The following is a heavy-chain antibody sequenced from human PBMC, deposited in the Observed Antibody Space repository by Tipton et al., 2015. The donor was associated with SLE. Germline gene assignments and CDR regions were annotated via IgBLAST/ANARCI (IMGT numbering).Heavy chain of an antibody. Sequence: TLSLTCTVSGASMTGYYWSWIRQPPGKGLEWIGYIYHSGNTNYNPSLKSRLTISVDTSQNQFSLKLSSVTAADTAVYYCAGVSRDAFEIWGQGTMVTVSS. CDR1: GASMTGYY. CDR2: IYHSGNT. V-gene: IGHV4-59*01. J-gene: IGHJ3*02. CDR3: AGVSRDAFEI. D-gene: IGHD5/OR15-5a*01.